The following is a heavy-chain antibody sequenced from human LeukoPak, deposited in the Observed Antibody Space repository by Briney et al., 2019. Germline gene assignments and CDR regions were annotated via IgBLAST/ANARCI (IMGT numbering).Heavy chain of an antibody. D-gene: IGHD4-23*01. CDR3: ARGVNGGNFWIDYMDV. Sequence: ASVKVSCKASGYTFSDYYMHWVRQAPGQGLEWMGRINPNSGGTNSLQKFQGRVTMTRDTSISTAYMELSGLRSDDTAVYYCARGVNGGNFWIDYMDVWGKGTTVTVSS. CDR1: GYTFSDYY. V-gene: IGHV1-2*06. J-gene: IGHJ6*03. CDR2: INPNSGGT.